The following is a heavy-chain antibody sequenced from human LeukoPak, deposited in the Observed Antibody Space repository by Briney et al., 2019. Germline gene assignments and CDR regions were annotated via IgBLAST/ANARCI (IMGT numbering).Heavy chain of an antibody. CDR2: IKSKTDGGTT. CDR3: TTDRDYVSLIDY. D-gene: IGHD4-17*01. Sequence: PGESLRLSCAAYGFTFSNAWMNWVRQAPGKGLEWVGRIKSKTDGGTTDYAAPVKGRFTISRDDSKNTLYLHMNSLKTEDTAVYYCTTDRDYVSLIDYWGQGTLVTVSS. V-gene: IGHV3-15*01. CDR1: GFTFSNAW. J-gene: IGHJ4*02.